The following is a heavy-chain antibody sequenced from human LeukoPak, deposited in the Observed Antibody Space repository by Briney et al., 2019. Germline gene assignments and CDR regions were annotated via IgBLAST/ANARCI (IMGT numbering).Heavy chain of an antibody. CDR2: FDPEDGET. CDR1: GYTLTELS. D-gene: IGHD3-9*01. J-gene: IGHJ4*02. V-gene: IGHV1-24*01. Sequence: ASVKVSCKVSGYTLTELSMHWVRQAPGKRLEWMGGFDPEDGETIYAQKFQGRVTMTEDTSTDTAYMELSSLRSEDTAVYYCATLDDILTGYLYWGQGTLVTVSS. CDR3: ATLDDILTGYLY.